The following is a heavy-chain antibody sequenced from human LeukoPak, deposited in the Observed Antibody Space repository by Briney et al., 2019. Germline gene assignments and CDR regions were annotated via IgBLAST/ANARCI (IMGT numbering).Heavy chain of an antibody. D-gene: IGHD3-10*01. V-gene: IGHV4-39*01. CDR1: GGPISSGSYY. CDR3: ARNIYYSGRGIDW. J-gene: IGHJ4*02. CDR2: IYYSGST. Sequence: PSETLSLTCTVSGGPISSGSYYWGWIRQPPGKGLEWIGSIYYSGSTYYNPSLKSRVTISVDTSKNQFSLKLSSVTAADTAVYYCARNIYYSGRGIDWWGQGTLVTVSS.